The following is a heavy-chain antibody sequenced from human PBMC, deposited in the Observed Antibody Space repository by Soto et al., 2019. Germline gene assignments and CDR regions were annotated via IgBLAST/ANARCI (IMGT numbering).Heavy chain of an antibody. CDR2: IIPIFGTA. V-gene: IGHV1-69*01. CDR1: GGTFSSYA. CDR3: ARGSAGAAAGTYCCDP. Sequence: QVQLVQSVAEVKKPGSSVKVSCKASGGTFSSYAISWVRQAPGQGLEWMGGIIPIFGTANYAQKFQGSVTITADESTRTAYMELSSLRSDDTAVYYCARGSAGAAAGTYCCDPWGQVNLFTVAS. J-gene: IGHJ5*02. D-gene: IGHD6-13*01.